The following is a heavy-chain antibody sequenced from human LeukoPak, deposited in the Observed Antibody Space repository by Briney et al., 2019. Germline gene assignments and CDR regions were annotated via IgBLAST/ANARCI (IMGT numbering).Heavy chain of an antibody. CDR3: ATDQRYAFDY. CDR2: IRTTAEGAKYA. J-gene: IGHJ4*02. CDR1: GFSFTDYP. D-gene: IGHD3-9*01. V-gene: IGHV3-48*02. Sequence: PGGSLRLSCATSGFSFTDYPMNWVRQAPGKGLEWISNIRTTAEGAKYAYYADSVKGRVTISRDDSKNTLYLHMNSRRDDDTAVYYCATDQRYAFDYWGQGILVTVSS.